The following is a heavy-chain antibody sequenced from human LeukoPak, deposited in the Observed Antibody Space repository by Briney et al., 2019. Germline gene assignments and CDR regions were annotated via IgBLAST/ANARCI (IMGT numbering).Heavy chain of an antibody. V-gene: IGHV4-31*03. CDR1: GGCISSGGYY. CDR3: ARVNYYDSSIDY. D-gene: IGHD3-22*01. Sequence: TSETLSLTCTVSGGCISSGGYYWSWIRQHPGKGLEWIGYIYYSGSTYYNPSLKSRVTISVDTSKNQFSLKLSSVTAADTAVYYCARVNYYDSSIDYWGQGTLVTVSS. CDR2: IYYSGST. J-gene: IGHJ4*02.